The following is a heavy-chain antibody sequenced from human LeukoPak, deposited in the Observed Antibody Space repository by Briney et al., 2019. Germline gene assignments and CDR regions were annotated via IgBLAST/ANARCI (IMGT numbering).Heavy chain of an antibody. D-gene: IGHD6-19*01. CDR1: GFTFSLAA. CDR3: ARSGWYEKGPSDY. CDR2: ISSGGDTI. Sequence: PGGSLRLSCAASGFTFSLAAMSWVRQAPGKGLEWISYISSGGDTIYYADSVKGRFTISRDNAKNSLSLQMNSLRAEDTAVYYCARSGWYEKGPSDYWGQGTLVTVSS. V-gene: IGHV3-11*01. J-gene: IGHJ4*02.